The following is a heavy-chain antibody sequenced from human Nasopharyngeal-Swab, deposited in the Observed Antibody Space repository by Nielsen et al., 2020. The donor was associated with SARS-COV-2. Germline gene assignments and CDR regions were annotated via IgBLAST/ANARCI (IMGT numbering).Heavy chain of an antibody. CDR2: INPNSGGT. CDR3: AKGAASWYFEL. V-gene: IGHV1-2*06. CDR1: GYTFTGYY. D-gene: IGHD6-25*01. Sequence: ASVQVSCKASGYTFTGYYMHWVRQAPGQGLEWMGRINPNSGGTNYAQKFQGRVTMIRDTSISTAYMELGRLRSDGTAVYYCAKGAASWYFELWGRGTLVTVSS. J-gene: IGHJ2*01.